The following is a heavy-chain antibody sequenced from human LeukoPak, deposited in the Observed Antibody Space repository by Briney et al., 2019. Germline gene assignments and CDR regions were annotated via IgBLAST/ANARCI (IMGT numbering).Heavy chain of an antibody. D-gene: IGHD3-9*01. V-gene: IGHV3-23*01. CDR3: AKEAHYPHMGTYLVTIDS. CDR2: IGGSDGKT. CDR1: GFTFRSYA. Sequence: GGSLRLSCAASGFTFRSYAMSWVRQAPGNGLEWVSAIGGSDGKTYYADSVKGCFTISRDNSKNTLYLQMNSLRAEDTALYYCAKEAHYPHMGTYLVTIDSWGQGTLVTVSS. J-gene: IGHJ4*02.